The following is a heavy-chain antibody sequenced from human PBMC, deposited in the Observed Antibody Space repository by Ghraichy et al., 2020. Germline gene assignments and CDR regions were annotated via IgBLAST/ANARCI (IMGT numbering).Heavy chain of an antibody. V-gene: IGHV1-18*01. CDR2: ISGYSGDT. CDR3: ARGSVVIAMDFYGLDV. Sequence: ASVKVSCKASGYTFNSRGIAWVRQAPGKGLEWLGWISGYSGDTEHAQRLRGRLSLSTETSTKTAYMELRGLTSDDTAVYYCARGSVVIAMDFYGLDVWGQGTTVTVSS. D-gene: IGHD2-21*01. J-gene: IGHJ6*02. CDR1: GYTFNSRG.